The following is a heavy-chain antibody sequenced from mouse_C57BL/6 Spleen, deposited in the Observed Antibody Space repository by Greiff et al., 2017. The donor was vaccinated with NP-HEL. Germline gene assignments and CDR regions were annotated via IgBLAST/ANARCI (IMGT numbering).Heavy chain of an antibody. CDR1: GYSFSSYW. CDR3: ARGYDGYFDY. Sequence: QVQLQQSGPELVKPGASVKISCKASGYSFSSYWMNWVKQRPGKGLEWIGRIYPGDGDTNYNGKFKGKATLTADKSASTAYMQLSSLTSEDSAVYFCARGYDGYFDYWGQGTTLTVSS. V-gene: IGHV1-82*01. J-gene: IGHJ2*01. D-gene: IGHD2-3*01. CDR2: IYPGDGDT.